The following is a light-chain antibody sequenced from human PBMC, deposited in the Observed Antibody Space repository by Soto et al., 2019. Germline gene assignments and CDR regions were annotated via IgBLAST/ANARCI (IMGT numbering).Light chain of an antibody. CDR2: GAS. CDR3: QQYGTSPRT. Sequence: EIVFTQSPGTLSLSPGERATLSCRASQSVSNHYLAWYQQKPGQAPRLLIYGASNRATGIPDRFSGSGSGTDFTLTISRLEPEDFAVYFCQQYGTSPRTFGQGTKVDIK. CDR1: QSVSNHY. V-gene: IGKV3-20*01. J-gene: IGKJ1*01.